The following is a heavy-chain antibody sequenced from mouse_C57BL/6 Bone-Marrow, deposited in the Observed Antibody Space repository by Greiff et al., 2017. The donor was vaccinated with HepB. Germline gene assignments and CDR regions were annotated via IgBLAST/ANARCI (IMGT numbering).Heavy chain of an antibody. D-gene: IGHD1-1*01. CDR3: ARDADYGSSWFAY. V-gene: IGHV7-1*01. CDR1: GFTFSDFY. CDR2: SRNKANDYTT. J-gene: IGHJ3*01. Sequence: EVKLVDSGGGLVQSGRSLRLSCATSGFTFSDFYMEWVRQAPGKGLEWIAASRNKANDYTTEYSASVKGRFIVSRDTSQSILYRQMNALRAEDTAIYYCARDADYGSSWFAYWGQGTLVTVSA.